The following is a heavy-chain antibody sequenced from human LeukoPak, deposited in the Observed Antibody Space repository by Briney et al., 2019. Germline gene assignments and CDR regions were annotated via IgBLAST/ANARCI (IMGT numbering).Heavy chain of an antibody. CDR2: IIPILGIA. CDR3: ARDLGYCSSTSCSYSWFDP. J-gene: IGHJ5*02. D-gene: IGHD2-2*01. CDR1: GGTFSSYA. Sequence: SVKVSCKASGGTFSSYAISWVRQAPGQGLEWMGRIIPILGIANYAQKFQGRVTITADKSTSTAYMELSSLRSEDTAVYYCARDLGYCSSTSCSYSWFDPWGQGTLVTVSS. V-gene: IGHV1-69*04.